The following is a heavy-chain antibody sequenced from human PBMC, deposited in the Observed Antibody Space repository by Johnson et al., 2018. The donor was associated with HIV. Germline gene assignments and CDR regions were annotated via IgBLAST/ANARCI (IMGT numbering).Heavy chain of an antibody. J-gene: IGHJ3*02. CDR3: ATGEEAFCGGDCYSGGFDI. V-gene: IGHV3-20*04. D-gene: IGHD2-21*01. CDR1: GFTFDDYA. CDR2: VNWSGGRT. Sequence: VHLVESGGGVVRPGGSLRLSCAASGFTFDDYAMHLVRQAPGKGLEWVSGVNWSGGRTDYADSVKGRFTISRDNAKNSLYLQMNSLRAEDTAMYYCATGEEAFCGGDCYSGGFDIWGQGTMVTVSS.